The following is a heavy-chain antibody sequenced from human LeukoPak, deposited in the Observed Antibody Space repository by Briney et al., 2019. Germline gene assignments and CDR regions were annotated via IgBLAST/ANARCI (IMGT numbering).Heavy chain of an antibody. J-gene: IGHJ6*03. D-gene: IGHD3-10*01. Sequence: SETLSLTCAVYGGSFSGYYWSWIRQPPGKGLEWIGEINHSGSTSYNPSLKSRVTISVDTSKNQFSLKLSSVTAADTAVYYCARRKAYYYGSGSYSGYYYYYYMDVWGKGTTVTVSS. V-gene: IGHV4-34*01. CDR1: GGSFSGYY. CDR2: INHSGST. CDR3: ARRKAYYYGSGSYSGYYYYYYMDV.